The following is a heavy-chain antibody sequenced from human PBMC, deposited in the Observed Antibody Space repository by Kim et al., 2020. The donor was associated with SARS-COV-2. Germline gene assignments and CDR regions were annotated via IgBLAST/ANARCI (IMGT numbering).Heavy chain of an antibody. CDR1: GFSFSSYV. J-gene: IGHJ4*02. D-gene: IGHD6-19*01. Sequence: GGSLRLSCAGSGFSFSSYVMHWVRQAPGKGLEWVADISHDGSNKYYADSVKGRFTISRDNSKNTLYLQMNSLKTEDTAVYFCVRELIPVAGPLKYWGQGT. CDR3: VRELIPVAGPLKY. V-gene: IGHV3-30-3*01. CDR2: ISHDGSNK.